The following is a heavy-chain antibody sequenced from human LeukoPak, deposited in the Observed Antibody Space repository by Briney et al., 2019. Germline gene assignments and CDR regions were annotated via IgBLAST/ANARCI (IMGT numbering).Heavy chain of an antibody. V-gene: IGHV4-59*12. CDR3: ARTPTYCGGDCYYFDP. CDR1: GGSISGYY. CDR2: IYDSGST. D-gene: IGHD2-21*02. J-gene: IGHJ5*02. Sequence: SETLSLTCTVSGGSISGYYWSWIRQPPGKGLEWIGYIYDSGSTNYNPSLKGRVTISVDRSKNQFSLKLSSVTAADTAMYFCARTPTYCGGDCYYFDPWGQGTLVTVSS.